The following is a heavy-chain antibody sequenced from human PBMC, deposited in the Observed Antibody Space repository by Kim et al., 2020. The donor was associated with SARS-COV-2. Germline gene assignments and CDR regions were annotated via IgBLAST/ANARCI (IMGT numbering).Heavy chain of an antibody. CDR1: GGSFSGYY. CDR3: ARGPMTMVRGVIITESYYYMDV. D-gene: IGHD3-10*01. Sequence: SETLSLTCAVYGGSFSGYYWSWIRQPPGKGLEWIGEINHSGSTNYNPSLKSRVTISVDTSKNQFSLKLSSVTAADTAVYYCARGPMTMVRGVIITESYYYMDVWGKGTTVTVSS. J-gene: IGHJ6*03. V-gene: IGHV4-34*01. CDR2: INHSGST.